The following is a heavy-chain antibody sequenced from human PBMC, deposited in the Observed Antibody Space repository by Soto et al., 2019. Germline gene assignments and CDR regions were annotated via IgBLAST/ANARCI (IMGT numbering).Heavy chain of an antibody. D-gene: IGHD1-26*01. Sequence: QEQLVESGGGLVKPGGSLRLSCAASGFSFSDYYMSWFRQAPGKGLGWVSYIRNSGSTIYYADSVKGRFTISRDNAKKSLYLQMNSLRAEDTAVYCCAMGPGWVPYYYYYYYLDVWGKGTTVTVSS. V-gene: IGHV3-11*01. CDR2: IRNSGSTI. CDR1: GFSFSDYY. CDR3: AMGPGWVPYYYYYYYLDV. J-gene: IGHJ6*03.